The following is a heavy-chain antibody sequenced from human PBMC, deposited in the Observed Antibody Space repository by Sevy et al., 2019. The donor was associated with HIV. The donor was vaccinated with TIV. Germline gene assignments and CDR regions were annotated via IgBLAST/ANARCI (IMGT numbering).Heavy chain of an antibody. V-gene: IGHV3-23*01. D-gene: IGHD3-3*01. CDR3: AKMPSYDFWSGYLSNWFDP. J-gene: IGHJ5*02. CDR2: ISGSGGST. Sequence: GGSLRLSCAASGFTFSSYAMSWVRQAPGKGLEWVSAISGSGGSTYYADSVKGRFTISRDNSKNTLYLQMNSLRAEDTAVYYCAKMPSYDFWSGYLSNWFDPWGQGTLVTVSS. CDR1: GFTFSSYA.